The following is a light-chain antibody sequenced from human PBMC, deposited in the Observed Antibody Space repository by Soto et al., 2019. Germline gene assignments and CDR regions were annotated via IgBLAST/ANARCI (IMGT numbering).Light chain of an antibody. CDR1: QSVSSQ. CDR2: DAS. Sequence: EIVLTQSPATLSLSPGERATLSCRASQSVSSQLAWYQQKPGQAPRLLIYDASNRATAIPARFSGSGSGTDFTLTISSLEPEDFAVYYCQQRWNWPLTFGGGTKVEIK. J-gene: IGKJ4*01. V-gene: IGKV3-11*01. CDR3: QQRWNWPLT.